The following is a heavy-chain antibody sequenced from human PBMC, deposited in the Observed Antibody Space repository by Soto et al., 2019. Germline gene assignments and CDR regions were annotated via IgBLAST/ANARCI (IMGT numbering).Heavy chain of an antibody. J-gene: IGHJ6*02. CDR2: IYPGDSDT. V-gene: IGHV5-51*01. Sequence: PGESLKVSCKDSGYRFTSYWIGWVRQMPGKGLEWMGIIYPGDSDTRYSPSFQGQVTISTDKSISTAYLQWSSLKASDTAMYYCARPFFSYQKDYYYGMDVWGQGTTVTVSS. D-gene: IGHD1-26*01. CDR3: ARPFFSYQKDYYYGMDV. CDR1: GYRFTSYW.